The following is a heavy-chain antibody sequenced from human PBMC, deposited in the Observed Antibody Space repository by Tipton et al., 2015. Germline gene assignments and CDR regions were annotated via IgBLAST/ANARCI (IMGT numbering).Heavy chain of an antibody. CDR3: ARGSEPFTFGGVSDY. CDR2: ISAYNGHT. V-gene: IGHV1-18*01. Sequence: QVQLVQSGAKVKKPGASVNVSCKASGYTFTNYGINWVRQAPGQGLEWMGWISAYNGHTNYAPNLQGRVTMTTEKSTSTAYLDLRSLRSDDTAVYYCARGSEPFTFGGVSDYWGQGTLVTVSS. CDR1: GYTFTNYG. J-gene: IGHJ4*02. D-gene: IGHD3-16*01.